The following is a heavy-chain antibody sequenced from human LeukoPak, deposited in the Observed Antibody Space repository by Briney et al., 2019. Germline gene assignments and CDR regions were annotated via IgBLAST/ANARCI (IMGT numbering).Heavy chain of an antibody. Sequence: SETLSLTCAVYGGSFSGYYWSWVRQPPGKGLEWIGEINHSGSTNYNPSLKSRVTISVDTSKKQCSLKLSSVTAADTAVYYCARGKYDFWSGYYPSRFIHYRFDPWGQGTLVTVSS. D-gene: IGHD3-3*01. CDR3: ARGKYDFWSGYYPSRFIHYRFDP. V-gene: IGHV4-34*01. CDR1: GGSFSGYY. J-gene: IGHJ5*02. CDR2: INHSGST.